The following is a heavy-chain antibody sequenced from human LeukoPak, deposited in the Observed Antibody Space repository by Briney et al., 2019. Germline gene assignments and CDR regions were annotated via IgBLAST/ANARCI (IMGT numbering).Heavy chain of an antibody. J-gene: IGHJ4*02. V-gene: IGHV4-61*02. CDR1: GGSISSGSYY. CDR3: ACYIVATPIEGTFDDY. Sequence: SQTLSLTCTVSGGSISSGSYYWSWIRQPAGKGLEWIGRIYTSGSTNYNPSLKSRVTISVDTSKNQFSLKLSSVTAADTAVYYCACYIVATPIEGTFDDYWGQGTLVTVSS. CDR2: IYTSGST. D-gene: IGHD5-12*01.